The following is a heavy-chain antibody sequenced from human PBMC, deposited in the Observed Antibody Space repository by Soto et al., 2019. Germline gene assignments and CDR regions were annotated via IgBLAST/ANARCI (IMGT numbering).Heavy chain of an antibody. CDR2: IYYSGST. D-gene: IGHD2-2*01. CDR3: ARVADIVVVPAAISGWFDP. CDR1: GGSISSGGYY. Sequence: SETPSLTCTVSGGSISSGGYYWSWIRQHPGKGLEWIGYIYYSGSTYYNPSLKSRVTISVDTSKNQFSLKLSSVTAADTAVYYCARVADIVVVPAAISGWFDPWGQGTLVTVSS. V-gene: IGHV4-31*03. J-gene: IGHJ5*02.